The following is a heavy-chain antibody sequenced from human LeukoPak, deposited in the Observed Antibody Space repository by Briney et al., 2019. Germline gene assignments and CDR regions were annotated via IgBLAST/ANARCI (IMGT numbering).Heavy chain of an antibody. J-gene: IGHJ6*03. V-gene: IGHV4-39*07. CDR1: GGSISSSSYY. D-gene: IGHD3-22*01. CDR3: ARGHYYDSSGYSVFYYYYYYMDV. Sequence: PSETLSLTCTVSGGSISSSSYYWGWIRQPPGKGLEWIGSIYYSGSTYYNPSLKSRVTISVDTSKNQFSLKLSSVTAADTAVYYCARGHYYDSSGYSVFYYYYYYMDVWGKGTTVTVSS. CDR2: IYYSGST.